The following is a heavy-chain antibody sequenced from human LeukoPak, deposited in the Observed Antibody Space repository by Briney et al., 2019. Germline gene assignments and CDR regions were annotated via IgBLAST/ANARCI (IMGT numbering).Heavy chain of an antibody. CDR3: ARVFTEWLQKFHYFDY. V-gene: IGHV3-53*01. J-gene: IGHJ4*02. Sequence: GGSLRLSCAASGFTVSSNYMSWVRQAPGKGLEWVSVIYSGGSTYYADSVKGRFTISRDNSKNTLYLQMNSLRAEDTAVYYRARVFTEWLQKFHYFDYWGQGTLVTVSS. CDR1: GFTVSSNY. CDR2: IYSGGST. D-gene: IGHD5-12*01.